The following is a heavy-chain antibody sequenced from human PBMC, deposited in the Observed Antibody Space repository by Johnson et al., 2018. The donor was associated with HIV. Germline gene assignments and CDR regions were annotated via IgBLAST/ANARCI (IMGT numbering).Heavy chain of an antibody. J-gene: IGHJ3*02. CDR3: ARDPAAAALRAFDI. V-gene: IGHV3-7*05. CDR2: MNHDGSIT. D-gene: IGHD6-13*01. Sequence: VQLVESGGDLVQPGGSLRLSCAASGFSFRSSWMTWVRQAPGKGLECVALMNHDGSITYSAYSVKGRFTISRDNSKNTLYLQMNSLRAEDTAVYYCARDPAAAALRAFDIWGQGTMVTVSS. CDR1: GFSFRSSW.